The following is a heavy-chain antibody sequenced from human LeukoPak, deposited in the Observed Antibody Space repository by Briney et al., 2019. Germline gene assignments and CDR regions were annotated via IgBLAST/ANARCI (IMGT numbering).Heavy chain of an antibody. CDR1: GGSINNYY. CDR2: IYYSGST. Sequence: SETLSLTCTVSGGSINNYYWSWIRQPPGKGLEWIGYIYYSGSTNYNPSLKSRVTISVDTSKNQFSLKLSSVTAADTAVYYCARQKRGRQEGFFDYWGQGTLVTVSS. CDR3: ARQKRGRQEGFFDY. J-gene: IGHJ4*02. V-gene: IGHV4-59*01.